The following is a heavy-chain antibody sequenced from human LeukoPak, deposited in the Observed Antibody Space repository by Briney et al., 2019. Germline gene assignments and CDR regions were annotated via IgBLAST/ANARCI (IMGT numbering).Heavy chain of an antibody. CDR3: ARGPGNYVWGSYRP. CDR2: INHSGST. V-gene: IGHV4-34*01. D-gene: IGHD3-16*02. J-gene: IGHJ4*02. Sequence: PSETLSLTCAVYGGSFSGYYWSWIRQPPGKGLEWIGEINHSGSTNHNPSLKSRVTISVDTSKNQFSLKLSSVTAADTAVYYCARGPGNYVWGSYRPWGQGTLVTVSS. CDR1: GGSFSGYY.